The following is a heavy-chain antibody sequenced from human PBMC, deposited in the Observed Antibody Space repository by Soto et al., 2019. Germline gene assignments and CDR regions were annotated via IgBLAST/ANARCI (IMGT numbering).Heavy chain of an antibody. J-gene: IGHJ6*03. V-gene: IGHV3-30*18. Sequence: GGSLRLSCAASGFTFSSYGMHWVRQAPGKGLEWVAVISYDGSNKYYADSVKGRFTISRDNSKNTLYLQMNSLRAEDTAVYYCAKDFGLLRSVPYYMDVWGKGTTVTVSS. D-gene: IGHD2-21*02. CDR2: ISYDGSNK. CDR3: AKDFGLLRSVPYYMDV. CDR1: GFTFSSYG.